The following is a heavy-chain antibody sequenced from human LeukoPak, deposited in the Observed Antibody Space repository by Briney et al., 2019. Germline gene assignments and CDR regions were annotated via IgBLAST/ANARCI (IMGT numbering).Heavy chain of an antibody. D-gene: IGHD1-26*01. J-gene: IGHJ6*03. CDR2: MNPNSGNT. V-gene: IGHV1-8*01. CDR1: GYTFTSYD. CDR3: ARFAKMGATTANYYMDV. Sequence: ASVKVSCKASGYTFTSYDINWVRQAPGQGLEWMGWMNPNSGNTGYAQKFQGRATMTRNTSISTAYMELSSLRSEDTAVYYCARFAKMGATTANYYMDVWGKGTTVTVSS.